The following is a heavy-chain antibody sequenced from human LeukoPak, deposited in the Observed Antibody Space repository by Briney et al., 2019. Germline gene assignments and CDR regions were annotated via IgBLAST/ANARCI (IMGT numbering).Heavy chain of an antibody. CDR1: GFTVSSSY. CDR2: IYSGGST. V-gene: IGHV3-53*01. Sequence: GGSLRLSCAASGFTVSSSYMSWVRQAPGKGLEWVSVIYSGGSTYYADSVKGRFTISRDNSKNTLYLQMNSLRAEDTAVYYCVRESGVHLQQLVLRGAFDIWGQGTMVTVSS. D-gene: IGHD6-13*01. CDR3: VRESGVHLQQLVLRGAFDI. J-gene: IGHJ3*02.